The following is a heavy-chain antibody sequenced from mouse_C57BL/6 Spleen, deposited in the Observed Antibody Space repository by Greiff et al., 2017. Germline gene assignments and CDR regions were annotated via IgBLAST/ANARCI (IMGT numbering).Heavy chain of an antibody. Sequence: VQLKESGPELVKPGASVKIPCKASGYTFTDYNMDWVKQSHGKSLEWIGDINPNNGGTIYNQKFKGKATLTVDKSSSTAYRELRSLTSEDTAVYYCALYDGYYVLGYWGQGTLVTVSA. CDR3: ALYDGYYVLGY. D-gene: IGHD2-3*01. CDR1: GYTFTDYN. J-gene: IGHJ3*01. CDR2: INPNNGGT. V-gene: IGHV1-18*01.